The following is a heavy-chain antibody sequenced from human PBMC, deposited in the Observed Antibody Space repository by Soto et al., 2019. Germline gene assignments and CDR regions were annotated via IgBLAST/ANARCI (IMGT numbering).Heavy chain of an antibody. J-gene: IGHJ6*02. CDR3: ARVSGYPNYYGMDV. CDR1: GYSFTSYW. CDR2: IEPSDSYT. Sequence: GESLKISCQGSGYSFTSYWITWVRQMPGKGLEWMGKIEPSDSYTNYSPSFQGHVTISADKSISTAYLQWSSLKASDTAMYYCARVSGYPNYYGMDVWGQGTTVTVSS. D-gene: IGHD3-22*01. V-gene: IGHV5-10-1*01.